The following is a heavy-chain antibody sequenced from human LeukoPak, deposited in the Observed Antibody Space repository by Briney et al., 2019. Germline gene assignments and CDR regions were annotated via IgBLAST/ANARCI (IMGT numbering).Heavy chain of an antibody. CDR3: ARQPNYDFWSGYSYYYYMDV. CDR1: GGTFSSYA. J-gene: IGHJ6*03. D-gene: IGHD3-3*01. CDR2: IIPIFGTA. Sequence: ASVKVSCKASGGTFSSYAISWVRQAPGQGLEWMGGIIPIFGTANYAQKFQGRVTITTDESTSTAYMELSSLRSEDTAVYYCARQPNYDFWSGYSYYYYMDVWGKGTTVTVSS. V-gene: IGHV1-69*05.